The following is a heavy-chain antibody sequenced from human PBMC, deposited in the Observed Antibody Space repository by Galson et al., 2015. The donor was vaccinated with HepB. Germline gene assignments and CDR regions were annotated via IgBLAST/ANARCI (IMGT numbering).Heavy chain of an antibody. CDR1: GFTVSSNY. Sequence: SLRLSCAASGFTVSSNYMSWVRQAPGKGLEWVSVIYSGGSTYYADSVKGRFTISRDNSKNTLYLQMNSLRAEDTAVYYCAREKVVVVPAAISPYYYYYGMDVWGQGTTVTVSS. CDR3: AREKVVVVPAAISPYYYYYGMDV. D-gene: IGHD2-2*02. CDR2: IYSGGST. J-gene: IGHJ6*02. V-gene: IGHV3-53*01.